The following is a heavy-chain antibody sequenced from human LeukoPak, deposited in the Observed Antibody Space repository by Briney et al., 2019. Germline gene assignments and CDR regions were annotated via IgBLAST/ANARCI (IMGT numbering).Heavy chain of an antibody. CDR1: GFTFSSYA. CDR2: ISESGYTT. V-gene: IGHV3-23*01. Sequence: GGSLRLSCAASGFTFSSYAMSWVRQAPGKGLEWVSAISESGYTTDYADSVKGRFTMSRDNSKNTLYLQMNSLRAEDTALYYCAKSELLPIPHNFDYWGQGTLVTVSS. J-gene: IGHJ4*02. D-gene: IGHD1-26*01. CDR3: AKSELLPIPHNFDY.